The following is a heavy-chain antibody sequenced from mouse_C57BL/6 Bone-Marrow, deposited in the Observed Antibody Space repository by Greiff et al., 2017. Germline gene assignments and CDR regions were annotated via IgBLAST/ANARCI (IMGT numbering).Heavy chain of an antibody. CDR3: ARTQGDGSDY. Sequence: EVKVVASGGGLVKPGGSLKLSCAASGFTFSDYGMHWVRQAPEKGLEWVAYISSGSSTIYYADTVKGRFTISRDNAKNTLFLQMTSLRSEDTAMYYCARTQGDGSDYWGQGTTLTVSS. J-gene: IGHJ2*01. D-gene: IGHD1-1*02. V-gene: IGHV5-17*01. CDR1: GFTFSDYG. CDR2: ISSGSSTI.